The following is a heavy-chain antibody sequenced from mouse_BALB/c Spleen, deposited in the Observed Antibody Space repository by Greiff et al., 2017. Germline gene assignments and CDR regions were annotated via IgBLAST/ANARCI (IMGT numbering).Heavy chain of an antibody. CDR3: ASGITTGFAY. D-gene: IGHD2-4*01. CDR1: GFTFSDYY. Sequence: EVKLVESGGGLVKPGGSLKLSCAASGFTFSDYYMYWVRQTPEKRLEWVATISDGGSYTYYPDSVKGRFTISRDNAKNNLYLQMSSLKSEDTAMYYCASGITTGFAYWGQGTLVTVSA. J-gene: IGHJ3*01. V-gene: IGHV5-4*02. CDR2: ISDGGSYT.